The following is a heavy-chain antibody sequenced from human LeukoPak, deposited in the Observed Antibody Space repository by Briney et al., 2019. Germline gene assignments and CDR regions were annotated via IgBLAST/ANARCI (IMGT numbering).Heavy chain of an antibody. CDR1: GYSFTDYY. V-gene: IGHV1-69*13. D-gene: IGHD3-22*01. CDR2: IIPIFGTA. CDR3: ASAHYYDSSGYGTDP. Sequence: SVKVSCKASGYSFTDYYMHWVRQAPGQGLEWMGGIIPIFGTANYAQKFQGRVTITADESTSTAYMELSSLRSEDTAVYYCASAHYYDSSGYGTDPWGQGTLVIVSS. J-gene: IGHJ5*02.